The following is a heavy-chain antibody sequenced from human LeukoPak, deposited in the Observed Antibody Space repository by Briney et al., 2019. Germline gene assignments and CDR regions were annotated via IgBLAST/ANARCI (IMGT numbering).Heavy chain of an antibody. CDR3: ARAAAGTGYYYYGMDV. CDR1: GFTFSSYW. D-gene: IGHD6-13*01. V-gene: IGHV3-7*02. J-gene: IGHJ6*02. Sequence: GGSLRLSCAASGFTFSSYWMSWVRQAPGKGLEWVANIKQDGSDKYYVDSVKGRFTISRDNAKNSLYLQMNSLRAEDTAVYYCARAAAGTGYYYYGMDVWGQGTTVTVSS. CDR2: IKQDGSDK.